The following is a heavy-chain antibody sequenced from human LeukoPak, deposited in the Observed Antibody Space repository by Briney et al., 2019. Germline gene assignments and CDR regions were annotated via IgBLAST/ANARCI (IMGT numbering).Heavy chain of an antibody. CDR2: ICHSGST. CDR1: GGSISSGYY. D-gene: IGHD6-13*01. Sequence: MTSETVSLTCAVSGGSISSGYYWGWIRQSPGKGLEWIGSICHSGSTYYNPSLKSRVTISVDTSKNQFSLKLSSVTAADTAVYYCAKSRSGAGLFDSWGQGTLVTVSS. CDR3: AKSRSGAGLFDS. V-gene: IGHV4-38-2*01. J-gene: IGHJ4*02.